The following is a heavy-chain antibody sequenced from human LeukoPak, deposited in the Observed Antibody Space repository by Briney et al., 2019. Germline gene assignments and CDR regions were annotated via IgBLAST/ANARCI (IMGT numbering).Heavy chain of an antibody. CDR2: INPNSGGT. Sequence: ASVKVSCKASGYTFIGYYMHWVREAPGQGLEWMGWINPNSGGTNYAQKFQGRVTMTRDTSISTAYMELSRLRADDTAVYYCARVGDIVVVPAAISYWGQGTLVTVSS. J-gene: IGHJ4*02. CDR3: ARVGDIVVVPAAISY. D-gene: IGHD2-2*02. CDR1: GYTFIGYY. V-gene: IGHV1-2*02.